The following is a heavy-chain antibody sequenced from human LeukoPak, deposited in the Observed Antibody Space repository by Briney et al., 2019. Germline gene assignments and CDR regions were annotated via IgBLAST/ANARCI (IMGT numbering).Heavy chain of an antibody. D-gene: IGHD2-21*01. Sequence: SQTLSLTCAISGDSVSSNSAAWNWIRQSPSRGLEWLGRTYYRSRWYNDYAVSVKSRITINPDTSKNQFSLQLDSVTPEDTAVYYCCHSLSGRTGAFDIWGRGTVVTVSS. J-gene: IGHJ3*02. CDR2: TYYRSRWYN. CDR3: CHSLSGRTGAFDI. CDR1: GDSVSSNSAA. V-gene: IGHV6-1*01.